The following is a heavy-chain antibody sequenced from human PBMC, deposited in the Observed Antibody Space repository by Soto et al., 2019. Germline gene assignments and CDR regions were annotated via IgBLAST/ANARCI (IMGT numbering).Heavy chain of an antibody. CDR3: AKDSWDIVVVEYWYFDL. D-gene: IGHD2-15*01. Sequence: PGGSLRLSCAASGFTFSSYAMSWVRQAPGKGLEWVSAISGSGGSTYYADSVRGRFTISRDNSKNTLYLQMNSLRAEDTAVYYCAKDSWDIVVVEYWYFDLWGRGTLVTVSS. CDR2: ISGSGGST. J-gene: IGHJ2*01. CDR1: GFTFSSYA. V-gene: IGHV3-23*01.